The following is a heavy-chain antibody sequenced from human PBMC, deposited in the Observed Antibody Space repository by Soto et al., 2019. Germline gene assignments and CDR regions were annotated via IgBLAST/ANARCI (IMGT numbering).Heavy chain of an antibody. V-gene: IGHV3-7*01. J-gene: IGHJ4*02. CDR1: GFTFSSYW. D-gene: IGHD4-17*01. CDR2: IKQDGSEK. CDR3: ARDLGYGDYVFDY. Sequence: PGGSLRLSCAASGFTFSSYWMSWVRQAPGKGLEWVANIKQDGSEKYYVDSVKGRFTISRDNAKNSLYLQMNSLRAEDTAVYYCARDLGYGDYVFDYWGQGTLVTVSS.